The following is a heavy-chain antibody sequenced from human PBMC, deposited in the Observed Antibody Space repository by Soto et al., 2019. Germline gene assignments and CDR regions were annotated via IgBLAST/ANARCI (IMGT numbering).Heavy chain of an antibody. CDR3: ARATTTVTTLIY. Sequence: EVQLVESGGGLVKPGGSLRLSCAASGFTFSSYSMNWVRQAPGKGLEWVSSISSSSSYIYYADSVKGRFTISRDNAKNSLYLQMNSLRAEDTAVYYCARATTTVTTLIYWGQGTLVTVSS. V-gene: IGHV3-21*01. J-gene: IGHJ4*02. D-gene: IGHD4-17*01. CDR2: ISSSSSYI. CDR1: GFTFSSYS.